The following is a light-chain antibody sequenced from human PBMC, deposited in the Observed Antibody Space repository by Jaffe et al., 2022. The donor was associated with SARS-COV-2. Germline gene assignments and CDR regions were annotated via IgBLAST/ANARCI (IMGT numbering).Light chain of an antibody. CDR1: ESMSNY. CDR3: QQSYRIPWT. J-gene: IGKJ1*01. V-gene: IGKV1-39*01. CDR2: AAY. Sequence: DIQMTQSPSSLSASVGDRVSITCRAAESMSNYLNWYQQKPGRAPNLLIYAAYFLHSGVPSRFTGSASGPEFTLTINNLQPEDFATYYCQQSYRIPWTFGQGTKVEI.